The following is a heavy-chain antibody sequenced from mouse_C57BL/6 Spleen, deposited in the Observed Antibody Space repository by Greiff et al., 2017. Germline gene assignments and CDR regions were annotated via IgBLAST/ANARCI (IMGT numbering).Heavy chain of an antibody. CDR2: IDPANGNT. CDR3: ARSRDGYYGDAMGD. J-gene: IGHJ4*01. Sequence: EVQLQQSVAELVRPGASVKLSCTASGFNIKNTYMPWVKQRPEQGLEWIGRIDPANGNTKYAPKFQGKATITADTSSNTAYLQLSSLTSEDTAIYCCARSRDGYYGDAMGDGGQGTSVTVSS. V-gene: IGHV14-3*01. CDR1: GFNIKNTY. D-gene: IGHD2-3*01.